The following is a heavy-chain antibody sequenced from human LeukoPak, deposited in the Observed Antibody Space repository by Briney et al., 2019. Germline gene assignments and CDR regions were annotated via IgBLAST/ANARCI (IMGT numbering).Heavy chain of an antibody. D-gene: IGHD6-19*01. CDR3: APAEYSSGWYAY. V-gene: IGHV3-23*01. CDR1: GVAIRNSW. J-gene: IGHJ4*02. Sequence: GGSLRLACVASGVAIRNSWMSWVRQAPGKGLEWVSAISGSGGSTYYADSVKGRFTISRDNSKNTLYLQMNSLRAEDTAVYYCAPAEYSSGWYAYWGQGTLVTVSS. CDR2: ISGSGGST.